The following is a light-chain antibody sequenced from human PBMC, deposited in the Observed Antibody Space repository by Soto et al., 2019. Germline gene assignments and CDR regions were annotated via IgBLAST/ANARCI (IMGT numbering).Light chain of an antibody. Sequence: EIVLTQSPGTLSLSPGERGTLSCRASQNLGTLYLAWYQPKPGQAPRLLIYGASTRATGIPARFSGSGSGTEFTLTIRSLKSEDFAVDYCQQYNNRGTFGQGTKVDIK. CDR3: QQYNNRGT. J-gene: IGKJ1*01. V-gene: IGKV3-15*01. CDR2: GAS. CDR1: QNLGTLY.